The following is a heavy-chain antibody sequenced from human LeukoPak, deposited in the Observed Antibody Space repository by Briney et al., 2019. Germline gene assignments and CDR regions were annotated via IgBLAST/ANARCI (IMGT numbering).Heavy chain of an antibody. V-gene: IGHV3-11*01. CDR1: GFTFSDYY. CDR3: AKEGDYDILTGHYFDY. Sequence: GGSLRLSCAASGFTFSDYYMSWIRQAPGKGLEWVSYISSSGSTIYYADSVKGRFTISRDNAKNSLYLQMNSLRAEDTAVYYCAKEGDYDILTGHYFDYWGQGTLVTVSS. D-gene: IGHD3-9*01. J-gene: IGHJ4*02. CDR2: ISSSGSTI.